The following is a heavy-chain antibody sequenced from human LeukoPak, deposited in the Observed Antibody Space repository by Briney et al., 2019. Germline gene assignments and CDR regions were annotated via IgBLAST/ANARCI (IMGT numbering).Heavy chain of an antibody. D-gene: IGHD5-12*01. CDR3: ARIDLRSLRGYSGYEGEAFDI. Sequence: PSETLSLTCTVSGGSISSYYWSWIRQPPGKGLEWIGYIYYSGSTNYNPSLKSRVTISVDTSKNQFSLKLSSVTAADTAVYYCARIDLRSLRGYSGYEGEAFDIWGQGTMVTVSS. J-gene: IGHJ3*02. CDR1: GGSISSYY. CDR2: IYYSGST. V-gene: IGHV4-59*01.